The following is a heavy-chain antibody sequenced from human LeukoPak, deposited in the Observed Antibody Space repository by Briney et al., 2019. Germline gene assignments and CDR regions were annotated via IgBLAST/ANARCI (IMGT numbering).Heavy chain of an antibody. D-gene: IGHD3-10*01. J-gene: IGHJ4*02. Sequence: PGGSLRLSCAASGFTVSSSYMTWVRQAPGKGLEWVSVIYSGGSTYYADSVKGRFTISRDNSKNTLHLQMNSLRVDDTAVYYCARDLALVRGLMTFDQWGQGTLVTVSS. V-gene: IGHV3-53*01. CDR2: IYSGGST. CDR1: GFTVSSSY. CDR3: ARDLALVRGLMTFDQ.